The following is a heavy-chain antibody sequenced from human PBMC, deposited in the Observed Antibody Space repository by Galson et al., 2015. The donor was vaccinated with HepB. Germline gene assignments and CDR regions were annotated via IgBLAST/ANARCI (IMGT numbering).Heavy chain of an antibody. CDR3: ARYYYDSSGYPRSDY. Sequence: SVKVSCKASGYTFTSYGISWVRQAPGQGLEWMGWISAYNGNTNYAQKLQGRVTMTTDTSTSTAYMELRSLRSDDTAVYYCARYYYDSSGYPRSDYWGQGTLVTVSS. V-gene: IGHV1-18*01. CDR2: ISAYNGNT. D-gene: IGHD3-22*01. J-gene: IGHJ4*02. CDR1: GYTFTSYG.